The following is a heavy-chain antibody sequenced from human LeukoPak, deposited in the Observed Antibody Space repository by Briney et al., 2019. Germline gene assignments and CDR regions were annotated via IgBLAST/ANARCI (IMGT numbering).Heavy chain of an antibody. CDR3: ARGSNWFDP. J-gene: IGHJ5*02. CDR2: IYYSGTT. Sequence: PSETLSLTCSVSAASISDYYWSWIRLPPGKGLEWIGYIYYSGTTNYNPSLKSRVTISKDPSENQISLKLTSVTHADTAVYYCARGSNWFDPWGQGILVTVSS. V-gene: IGHV4-59*01. D-gene: IGHD6-6*01. CDR1: AASISDYY.